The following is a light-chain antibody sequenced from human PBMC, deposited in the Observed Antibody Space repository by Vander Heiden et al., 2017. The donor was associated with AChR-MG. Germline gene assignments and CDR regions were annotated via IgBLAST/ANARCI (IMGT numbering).Light chain of an antibody. V-gene: IGKV3-11*01. CDR1: QSVSSY. J-gene: IGKJ4*01. CDR2: DAS. Sequence: DIVLTQSLATLSSSPEGRATLSCRASQSVSSYLAWYQQKPGQAPRLLIYDASNRATGIPARFSGSGSGTDFTLTISSLEPEDFAVYYCQQRSNWFLTFGGGTKVEIK. CDR3: QQRSNWFLT.